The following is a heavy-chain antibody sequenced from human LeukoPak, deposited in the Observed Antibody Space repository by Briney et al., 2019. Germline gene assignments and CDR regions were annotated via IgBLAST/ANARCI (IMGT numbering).Heavy chain of an antibody. J-gene: IGHJ5*01. D-gene: IGHD3-22*01. CDR1: DYSFNSGYY. Sequence: PSETLSLTCTVSDYSFNSGYYWAWIRQPPGKGMEWIGSFYHGETTSYNPSLKSRVIISLDTSNNQFSLRVTSVTAADTAVYYCARNSSGDGHQRRYKWFDSWGQGILVTVSS. V-gene: IGHV4-38-2*02. CDR2: FYHGETT. CDR3: ARNSSGDGHQRRYKWFDS.